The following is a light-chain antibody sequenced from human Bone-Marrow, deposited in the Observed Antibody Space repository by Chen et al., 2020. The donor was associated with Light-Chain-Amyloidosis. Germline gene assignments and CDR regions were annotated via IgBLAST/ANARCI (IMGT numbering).Light chain of an antibody. CDR1: SGSIATNY. CDR2: VDD. V-gene: IGLV6-57*01. CDR3: QSYQGSSQGV. J-gene: IGLJ3*02. Sequence: NVMLTQPHSVLESPGKTVIISCTRSSGSIATNYVQWYQQRPGSSPTTVIYVDDQRPSGVPDRFSGSSDRSSNSASLTISGLKTEDEADYYCQSYQGSSQGVFGGGTKLTVL.